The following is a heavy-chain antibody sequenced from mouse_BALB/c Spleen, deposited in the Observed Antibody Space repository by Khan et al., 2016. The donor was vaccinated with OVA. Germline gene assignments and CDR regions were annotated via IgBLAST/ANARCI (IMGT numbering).Heavy chain of an antibody. V-gene: IGHV2-9*02. D-gene: IGHD1-1*01. CDR1: GFSLTTYG. CDR3: ARAYYYGAWFAY. J-gene: IGHJ3*01. CDR2: IWAGGST. Sequence: QMQLEESGPGLVAPSQSLSITCTVSGFSLTTYGVHWVRQPPGKGLEWLGVIWAGGSTNYNSALMSRLSISKDNSKSQAFLKRNSLQTDDTAMYYCARAYYYGAWFAYWGQGTLVTVSA.